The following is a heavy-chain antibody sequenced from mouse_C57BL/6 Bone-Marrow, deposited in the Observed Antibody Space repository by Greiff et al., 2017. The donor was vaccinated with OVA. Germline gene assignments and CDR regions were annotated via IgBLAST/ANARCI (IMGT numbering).Heavy chain of an antibody. CDR1: GYTFTDYY. Sequence: QVQLQQSGPELVKPGASVKISCKASGYTFTDYYINWVKQRPGQGLEWIGWIFPGSGSTYYNEKFKGKATRTVDKSSSTAHMLLSSLTSEDSAVYFCARSDPYWYFDVWGTGTTVTVSS. V-gene: IGHV1-75*01. CDR2: IFPGSGST. CDR3: ARSDPYWYFDV. J-gene: IGHJ1*03.